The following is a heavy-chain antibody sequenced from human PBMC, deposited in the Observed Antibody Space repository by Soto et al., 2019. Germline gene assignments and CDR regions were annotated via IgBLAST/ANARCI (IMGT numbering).Heavy chain of an antibody. D-gene: IGHD3-16*01. J-gene: IGHJ3*02. V-gene: IGHV3-33*01. CDR2: MWYDGTNK. CDR3: ARDATFGTKGGSFDI. Sequence: GGSLRLSCAASGFTFRIYSMHWVRQSPGKGLEWVAVMWYDGTNKYCGESVKGRFTISRDNSENTLYLQMNSLRVEDTAVYYCARDATFGTKGGSFDIWGHGTLVTVSS. CDR1: GFTFRIYS.